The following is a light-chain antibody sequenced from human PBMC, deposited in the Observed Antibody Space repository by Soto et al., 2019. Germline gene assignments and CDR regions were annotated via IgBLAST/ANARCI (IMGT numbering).Light chain of an antibody. Sequence: EIVLTQSPGTLSLSPGERATLSCRASQSVGSSNLAWYQQKPGQAPRLLIYGASSRATGIPDRFSGSGSGTDFPLTINRLEPEDFAVYYCQQYGSSQFTFGPGTKVDIK. CDR1: QSVGSSN. J-gene: IGKJ3*01. V-gene: IGKV3-20*01. CDR2: GAS. CDR3: QQYGSSQFT.